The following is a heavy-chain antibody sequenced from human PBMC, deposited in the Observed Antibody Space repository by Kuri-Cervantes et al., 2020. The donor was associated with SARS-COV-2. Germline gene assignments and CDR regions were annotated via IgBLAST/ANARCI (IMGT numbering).Heavy chain of an antibody. V-gene: IGHV1-2*02. J-gene: IGHJ5*02. CDR1: GYTFTGYY. Sequence: ASVKVSCKGSGYTFTGYYMHWVRQAPGQGLEWMGWINPNSGGTNYAQKFQGRVTMTRDTSISTAYMELSRLRSDDTAVYYCARDLAGTAVAAWFDPWGQGTLVTVSS. D-gene: IGHD6-19*01. CDR3: ARDLAGTAVAAWFDP. CDR2: INPNSGGT.